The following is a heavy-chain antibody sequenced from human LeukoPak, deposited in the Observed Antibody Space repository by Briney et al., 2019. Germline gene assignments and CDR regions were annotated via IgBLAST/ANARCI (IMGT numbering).Heavy chain of an antibody. CDR3: ARVTYYYDSSGYYYPMDY. D-gene: IGHD3-22*01. CDR1: GYTFTGYY. J-gene: IGHJ4*02. V-gene: IGHV1-69*05. CDR2: IIPIFGTA. Sequence: GASVKVSCKASGYTFTGYYMHWVRQAPGQGLEWMGGIIPIFGTANYAQKFQGRVTITTDESTSTAYMELSSLRSEDTAVYYCARVTYYYDSSGYYYPMDYWGQGTLVTVSS.